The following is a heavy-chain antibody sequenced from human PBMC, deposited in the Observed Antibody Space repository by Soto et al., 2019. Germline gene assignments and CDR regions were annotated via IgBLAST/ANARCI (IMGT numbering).Heavy chain of an antibody. D-gene: IGHD3-10*01. CDR3: ARGRGSGSYYNGPGYYYYMDV. Sequence: TSETLSLTCTVSGGTISSGGYYWSWIRQHPGKGLEWIGYIYYSGSTYYNPSLKSRVTISVDTSKNQFSLKLSSVTAADTAVYHCARGRGSGSYYNGPGYYYYMDVWGKGTTVTVSS. CDR1: GGTISSGGYY. V-gene: IGHV4-31*03. CDR2: IYYSGST. J-gene: IGHJ6*03.